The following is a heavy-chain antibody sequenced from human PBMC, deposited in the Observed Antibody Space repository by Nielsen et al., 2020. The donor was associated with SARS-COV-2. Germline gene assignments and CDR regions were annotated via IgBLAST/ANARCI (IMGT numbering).Heavy chain of an antibody. CDR3: ARDEAY. J-gene: IGHJ4*02. V-gene: IGHV4-61*02. CDR2: IYTSGST. CDR1: GGSISSGGYS. Sequence: SQTLSLTCAVSGGSISSGGYSWSWIRQPAGKGLEWIGRIYTSGSTNYNPSLKSRVTISVDTSKNQFSLKLSSVTAADTAVYYCARDEAYWGQGTLVTVSS.